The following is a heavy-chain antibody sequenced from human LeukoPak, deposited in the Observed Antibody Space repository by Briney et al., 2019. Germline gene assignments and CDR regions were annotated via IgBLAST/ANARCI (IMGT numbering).Heavy chain of an antibody. CDR3: AADGTD. CDR2: IIPRLGTT. CDR1: GGTFNSYA. V-gene: IGHV1-69*05. J-gene: IGHJ4*02. Sequence: SVKVSCKASGGTFNSYAINWLRQAPGQGLEWMGGIIPRLGTTKYIEKFQGRITITTDESTTTAYMELTSLRSEDTAVYYCAADGTDWGQGTLVTVSS.